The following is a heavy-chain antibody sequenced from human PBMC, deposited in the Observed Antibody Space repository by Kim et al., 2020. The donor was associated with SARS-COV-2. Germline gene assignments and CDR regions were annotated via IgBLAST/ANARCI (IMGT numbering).Heavy chain of an antibody. J-gene: IGHJ6*02. Sequence: GGSLRLSCAASGFTFDDYAMEWVRQAPGKGLEWVAGITWNSGSIGYADSVKGRFAISRDNAKNSLYLQMNSLRTEDTALYYCAGWSXYGXDVWGQGTTVTVSS. V-gene: IGHV3-9*01. CDR1: GFTFDDYA. CDR2: ITWNSGSI. CDR3: AGWSXYGXDV. D-gene: IGHD6-19*01.